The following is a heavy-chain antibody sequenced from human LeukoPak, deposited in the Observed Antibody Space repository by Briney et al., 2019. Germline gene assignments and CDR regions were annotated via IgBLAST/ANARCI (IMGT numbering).Heavy chain of an antibody. D-gene: IGHD3-9*01. J-gene: IGHJ6*03. CDR3: AREGHYDILTGYSPLEYYFYYMDV. CDR2: ISSDGVEK. CDR1: GFTFSNYG. V-gene: IGHV3-30*04. Sequence: GRSLRLSCEASGFTFSNYGIHWVRQTPRKGLEWVAAISSDGVEKHYADSVKGRFTISRDNSKSTVYLQMNSLRAEDTALYYCAREGHYDILTGYSPLEYYFYYMDVWGKGTTVTVSS.